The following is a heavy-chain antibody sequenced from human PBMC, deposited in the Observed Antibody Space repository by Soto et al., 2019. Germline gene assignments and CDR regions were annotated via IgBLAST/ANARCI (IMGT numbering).Heavy chain of an antibody. CDR2: INHSGST. D-gene: IGHD2-15*01. CDR3: ARGQATSPPVPYIVVVVVATCFDK. V-gene: IGHV4-34*01. Sequence: PSETLSLTCAVYGGSFSGYYWSWIRQPPGKGLEWIGEINHSGSTNYNPSLKSRVTISVDTSKNQFSLKLSSVTAADTAVYYCARGQATSPPVPYIVVVVVATCFDKGGREPLVTVSS. J-gene: IGHJ4*02. CDR1: GGSFSGYY.